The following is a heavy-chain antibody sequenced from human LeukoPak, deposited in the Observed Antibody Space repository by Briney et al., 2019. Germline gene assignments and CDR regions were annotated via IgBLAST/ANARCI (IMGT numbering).Heavy chain of an antibody. CDR1: GFTFSSYG. D-gene: IGHD6-19*01. J-gene: IGHJ4*02. Sequence: PGGSLTLSCAASGFTFSSYGMQWARQGPGKGREWVAVIWYDGSNKYYADSVKGRFTIARDNSKNTMYLQMNSLRAEDTAVYYCARYRDSSGWSPFDYWGQGTLVTVSS. CDR2: IWYDGSNK. CDR3: ARYRDSSGWSPFDY. V-gene: IGHV3-33*01.